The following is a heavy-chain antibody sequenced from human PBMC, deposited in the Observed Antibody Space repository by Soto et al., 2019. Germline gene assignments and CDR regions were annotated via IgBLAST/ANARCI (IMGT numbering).Heavy chain of an antibody. J-gene: IGHJ4*02. CDR3: ARESEDLTSNFDY. CDR2: ISSTTNYI. V-gene: IGHV3-21*06. Sequence: EVQLVEAGGGLVKPGGSLRLSCAASGFTFTMYSMTWVRQAPGKGLEWVSSISSTTNYIYYGDPMKGRFTISRGNAKNSLYLEMNSLRAEDTAVYYCARESEDLTSNFDYWGQGTLVTVSS. CDR1: GFTFTMYS.